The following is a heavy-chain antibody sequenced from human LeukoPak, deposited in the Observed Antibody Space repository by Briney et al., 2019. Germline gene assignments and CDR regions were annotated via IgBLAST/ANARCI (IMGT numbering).Heavy chain of an antibody. CDR1: GGSSSGYY. Sequence: ASETLSLTCAVYGGSSSGYYWSWIRQPPGKGLEWIGEINHSGSTNYNPSLKSRVTISVDTSKNQFSLRLSSVTAADTAFYYCARVRYYYDSSHDWGQGTLVTVSS. D-gene: IGHD3-22*01. V-gene: IGHV4-34*01. CDR2: INHSGST. CDR3: ARVRYYYDSSHD. J-gene: IGHJ4*02.